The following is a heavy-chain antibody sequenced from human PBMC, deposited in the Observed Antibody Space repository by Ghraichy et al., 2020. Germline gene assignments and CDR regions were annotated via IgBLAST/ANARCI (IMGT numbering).Heavy chain of an antibody. CDR1: GFSLSTSGMC. Sequence: SGPTLVKPTQTLTLTCTFSGFSLSTSGMCVSWIRQPPGKALEWLALIDWDDDKYYSTSLKTRLTISKDTSKNQVVLTMTNMDPVDTATYYCAQIRYGDYHYYDGMDVWGQGTTVTVSS. CDR3: AQIRYGDYHYYDGMDV. J-gene: IGHJ6*02. CDR2: IDWDDDK. D-gene: IGHD4-17*01. V-gene: IGHV2-70*01.